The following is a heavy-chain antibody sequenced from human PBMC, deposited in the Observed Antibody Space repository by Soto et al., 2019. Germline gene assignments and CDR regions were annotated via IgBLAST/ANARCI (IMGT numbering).Heavy chain of an antibody. D-gene: IGHD3-10*01. J-gene: IGHJ5*02. CDR1: GDSISSSKW. CDR2: IYHSGST. V-gene: IGHV4-4*02. CDR3: ARELFGRSVWFDP. Sequence: SETLSLTCAVSGDSISSSKWWSWVRQPPGKGLEWIGEIYHSGSTNYNPSLKSRVIISVDKSKNQFSLKLTSLTDADTAVYYCARELFGRSVWFDPWGQGTLVTVS.